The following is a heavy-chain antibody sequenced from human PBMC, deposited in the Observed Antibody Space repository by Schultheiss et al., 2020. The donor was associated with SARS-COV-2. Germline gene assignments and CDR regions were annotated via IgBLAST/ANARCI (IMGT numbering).Heavy chain of an antibody. CDR1: GFTFSNYE. J-gene: IGHJ6*02. Sequence: GGSLRLSCAVSGFTFSNYEMNWIRQAPGKGLVWVSRINSDGSSTSYADSVKGRFTISRDNAKNTLYLQMNSLRAEDTAVYYCAREGVTTGYYYGMDVWGQGTTVTVSS. CDR3: AREGVTTGYYYGMDV. V-gene: IGHV3-74*01. D-gene: IGHD4-17*01. CDR2: INSDGSST.